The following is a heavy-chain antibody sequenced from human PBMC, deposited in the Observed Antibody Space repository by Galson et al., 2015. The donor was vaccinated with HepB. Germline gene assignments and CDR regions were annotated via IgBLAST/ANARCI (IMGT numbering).Heavy chain of an antibody. J-gene: IGHJ4*02. CDR1: GDSITSYY. CDR2: FYYSRNT. D-gene: IGHD6-25*01. V-gene: IGHV4-59*01. CDR3: ARLSYSSGSGHFDY. Sequence: TLSLTCIASGDSITSYYRSWIRQPPGKGLEWIGYFYYSRNTNYTKYNPSLESRVTLSIDTSNNPFSLNLTSVTAADTAVYYCARLSYSSGSGHFDYWGQGTLVTVSS.